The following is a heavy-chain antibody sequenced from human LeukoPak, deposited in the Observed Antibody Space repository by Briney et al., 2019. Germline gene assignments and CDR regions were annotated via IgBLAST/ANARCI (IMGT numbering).Heavy chain of an antibody. CDR3: ASQSSWGTFFDY. V-gene: IGHV1-69*05. J-gene: IGHJ4*02. CDR1: GGTFSSYA. CDR2: IIPIFGTA. Sequence: SVKVSCKASGGTFSSYAISWVRQAPGQGLEWMGGIIPIFGTAHYAQKFQGRVTITTDESTSTAYMELSSLRSEDTAVYYCASQSSWGTFFDYWGQGTLVTVSS. D-gene: IGHD6-13*01.